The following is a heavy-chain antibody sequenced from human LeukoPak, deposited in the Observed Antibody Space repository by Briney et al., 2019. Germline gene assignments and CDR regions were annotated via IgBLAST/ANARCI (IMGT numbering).Heavy chain of an antibody. J-gene: IGHJ3*02. D-gene: IGHD3-9*01. Sequence: ASVKVSCKASGYTFTTYGISWVRQAPGQGLEWMGWISSYKGNTNYAQKFQGRVTMTTDTSTSIVYMELRSLRSDDTAVYYCARDWCYEISLDVFDIWGQGTMISVSS. CDR3: ARDWCYEISLDVFDI. V-gene: IGHV1-18*01. CDR2: ISSYKGNT. CDR1: GYTFTTYG.